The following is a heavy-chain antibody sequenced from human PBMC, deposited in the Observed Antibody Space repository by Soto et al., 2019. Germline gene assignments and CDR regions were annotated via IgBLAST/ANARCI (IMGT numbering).Heavy chain of an antibody. D-gene: IGHD3-10*01. Sequence: GASVKVSCKASGYTFTSYGISWVRQAPGQGLEWMGWISSYNGNTNYAQNLQGRVTMTTDTSTSTAYMELRSLRSDDTAVYFCAKTVADYYGSGSRVSNYYNYGMDVWGQGPTVTVSS. CDR2: ISSYNGNT. J-gene: IGHJ6*02. CDR3: AKTVADYYGSGSRVSNYYNYGMDV. CDR1: GYTFTSYG. V-gene: IGHV1-18*01.